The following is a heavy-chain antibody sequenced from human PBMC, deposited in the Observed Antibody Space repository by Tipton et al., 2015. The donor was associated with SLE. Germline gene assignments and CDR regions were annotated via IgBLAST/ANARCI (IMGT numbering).Heavy chain of an antibody. CDR1: GDSSGSYY. CDR2: INYSGTS. J-gene: IGHJ4*02. D-gene: IGHD4-17*01. CDR3: ARNNGHYGGIDY. Sequence: TLSLTCTVSGDSSGSYYWGWIRQSPGKGLEWIGHINYSGTSNYNPSLKSRVTMSVDTSKKRFSLRLTSVTAADTAVYYCARNNGHYGGIDYWGQGTLVSVSS. V-gene: IGHV4-59*03.